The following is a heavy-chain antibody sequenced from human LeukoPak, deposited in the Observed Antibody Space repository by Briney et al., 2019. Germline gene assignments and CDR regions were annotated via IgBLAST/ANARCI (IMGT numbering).Heavy chain of an antibody. D-gene: IGHD6-19*01. Sequence: GGSLRLSCAASGFTFSNAWMTWVRQVPGKGLEWVGRIKRKSDGGTTDYAATVKGRFTNSRDESKNMMYLQMNNLKTEDTSVYYCTTSGGGWDYFDFWGQGTLVTVSS. CDR2: IKRKSDGGTT. V-gene: IGHV3-15*01. J-gene: IGHJ4*02. CDR3: TTSGGGWDYFDF. CDR1: GFTFSNAW.